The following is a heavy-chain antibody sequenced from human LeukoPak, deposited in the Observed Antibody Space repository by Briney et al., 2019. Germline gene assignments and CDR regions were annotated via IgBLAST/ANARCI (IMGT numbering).Heavy chain of an antibody. CDR2: IYYSGST. D-gene: IGHD3-22*01. CDR3: ARFVVDYYYYGMDA. V-gene: IGHV4-59*08. Sequence: SSETLSLTCTVSGGSISSYYWSWIRQPPGKGLEWIGYIYYSGSTNYNPSLKSRVTISVDTSKNQFSLKLSSVTAADTAVYYCARFVVDYYYYGMDAWGQGTTVTVSS. J-gene: IGHJ6*02. CDR1: GGSISSYY.